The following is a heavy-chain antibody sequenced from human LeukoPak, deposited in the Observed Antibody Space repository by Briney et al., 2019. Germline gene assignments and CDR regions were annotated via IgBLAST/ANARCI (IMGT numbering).Heavy chain of an antibody. CDR3: ARAFS. CDR1: GFSLSSQW. D-gene: IGHD3-16*01. CDR2: IKEDGSQK. V-gene: IGHV3-7*01. J-gene: IGHJ5*02. Sequence: AGGSLRLSCAASGFSLSSQWMSWVRQAPGKGPEWVANIKEDGSQKSYVDSVKGRFTISRGNAKNSLYLQMNSLRAEDTAVYYCARAFSWGQGTLVTVSS.